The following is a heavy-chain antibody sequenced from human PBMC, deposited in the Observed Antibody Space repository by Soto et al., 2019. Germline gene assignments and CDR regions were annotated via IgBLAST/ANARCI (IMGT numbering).Heavy chain of an antibody. CDR2: INHSGST. CDR3: ARGRGYYYGSGSYFDY. Sequence: QVQLQQWGAGLLKPSETLSLTCAVYGGSFSGYYWSWIRQPPGKGLEWIGEINHSGSTNYNPSLKSRVTISVDTSKNQFSLKLSSVTAADTAVYYCARGRGYYYGSGSYFDYWGQGTLVTVSS. CDR1: GGSFSGYY. J-gene: IGHJ4*02. V-gene: IGHV4-34*01. D-gene: IGHD3-10*01.